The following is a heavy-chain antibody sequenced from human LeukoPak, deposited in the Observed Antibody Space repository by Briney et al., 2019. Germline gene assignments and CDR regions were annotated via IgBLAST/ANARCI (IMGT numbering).Heavy chain of an antibody. CDR1: GFSFSDYA. CDR3: ARDGGKGGNSDY. Sequence: PGGSLRLSCAASGFSFSDYAMSWVRQAPGGGLEWVSAISGSGGSRYYADSVKGRFTISRDNAKNSLYLQMNSLRDEDTAVYYCARDGGKGGNSDYWGQGTLVTVSS. CDR2: ISGSGGSR. J-gene: IGHJ4*02. D-gene: IGHD2-15*01. V-gene: IGHV3-23*01.